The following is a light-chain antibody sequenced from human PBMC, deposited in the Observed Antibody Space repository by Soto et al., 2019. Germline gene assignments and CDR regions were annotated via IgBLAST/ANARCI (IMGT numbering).Light chain of an antibody. CDR3: QSYDSSLSAI. CDR1: SSNIGAGYD. Sequence: QSVLTQPPSESGAPGQRVTISCTGSSSNIGAGYDVHWYQQLPGTAPKLLIYGNSNRPSGVPDRFSGSKSGTSASLAITGLQAEDEADYYCQSYDSSLSAIFGGGTKLTVL. J-gene: IGLJ2*01. V-gene: IGLV1-40*01. CDR2: GNS.